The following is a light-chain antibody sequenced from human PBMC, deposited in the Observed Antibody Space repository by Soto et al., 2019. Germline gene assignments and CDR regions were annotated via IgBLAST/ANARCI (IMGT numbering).Light chain of an antibody. J-gene: IGLJ2*01. CDR2: SNN. CDR3: AAWDDSLNGLV. Sequence: QAVVTQPPSASGTPGQRVTISCSGSSSNIGTNTVNWYQQVPGTAPKVLIHSNNQWPSGVPDRFSGSKSGTSASLAISGLQSEDEADYYCAAWDDSLNGLVFGGGTQLTVL. CDR1: SSNIGTNT. V-gene: IGLV1-44*01.